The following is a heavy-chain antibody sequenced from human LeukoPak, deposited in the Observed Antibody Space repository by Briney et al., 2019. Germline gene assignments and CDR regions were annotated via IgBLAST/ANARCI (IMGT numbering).Heavy chain of an antibody. J-gene: IGHJ6*02. CDR1: GYTLTELS. CDR2: FDPEDGET. D-gene: IGHD2-2*01. CDR3: ASSYCSSTSCPAGYGMDV. V-gene: IGHV1-24*01. Sequence: ASVKVSCKVSGYTLTELSMHWVRQAPGKGLEWMGGFDPEDGETIYAQNFQGRVTMTEDTSPDTAYMELSSLRSEDTAVYYCASSYCSSTSCPAGYGMDVWGQGTTVTVSS.